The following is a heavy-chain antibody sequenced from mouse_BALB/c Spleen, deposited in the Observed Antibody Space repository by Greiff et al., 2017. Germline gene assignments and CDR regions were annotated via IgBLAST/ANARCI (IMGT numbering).Heavy chain of an antibody. V-gene: IGHV3-2*02. Sequence: EVQRVESGPGLVKPSQSLSLTCTVTGYSITSDYAWNWIRQFPGNKLEWMGYISYSGSTSYNPSLKSRISITRDTSKNQFFLQLNSVTTEDTATYYCARWGNYIDYWGQGTTLTVSS. J-gene: IGHJ2*01. CDR1: GYSITSDYA. CDR3: ARWGNYIDY. CDR2: ISYSGST.